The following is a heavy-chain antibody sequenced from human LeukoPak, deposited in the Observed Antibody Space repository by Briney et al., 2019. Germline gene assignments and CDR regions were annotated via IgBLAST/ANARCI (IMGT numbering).Heavy chain of an antibody. CDR2: ISSGGSTI. CDR1: GFTFSSYE. J-gene: IGHJ4*02. V-gene: IGHV3-48*03. Sequence: GGSLRLSCAASGFTFSSYEMNWVRQAPGKGLEWVSYISSGGSTIYYADSVKGRFTISRDNAKNSLYLQMSSLRDEDTAVYFCALKGPDYWGQGTLVTVSS. CDR3: ALKGPDY.